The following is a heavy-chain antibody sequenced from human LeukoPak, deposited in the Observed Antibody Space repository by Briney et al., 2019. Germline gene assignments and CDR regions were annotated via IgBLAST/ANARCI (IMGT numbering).Heavy chain of an antibody. CDR2: INPNSGGT. V-gene: IGHV1-2*02. CDR1: GYTFTGYY. CDR3: ARDRGHYDSSGYYYFAY. J-gene: IGHJ4*02. Sequence: ASVKVSCKASGYTFTGYYMHWVRQAPGQGLEWMGWINPNSGGTNYAQKFQGRVTITADKSTSTAYMELSSLRSEDTAVYYCARDRGHYDSSGYYYFAYWGQGTLVTVSS. D-gene: IGHD3-22*01.